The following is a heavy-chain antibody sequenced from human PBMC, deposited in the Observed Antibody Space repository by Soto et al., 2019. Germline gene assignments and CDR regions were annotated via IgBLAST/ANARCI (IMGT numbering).Heavy chain of an antibody. J-gene: IGHJ5*02. CDR2: IIPILGTA. CDR1: GGTFSSYA. Sequence: QVQLVQSGAEVKKPGSSVKVSCKASGGTFSSYAISWVRQAPGQGLEWMGGIIPILGTANYAQKFQGRVTITADEYTSTAYMELSSLRSEDTAVYYCARGPPRDCSSTSCYVGGTTWGQGTLVTVSS. CDR3: ARGPPRDCSSTSCYVGGTT. V-gene: IGHV1-69*01. D-gene: IGHD2-2*01.